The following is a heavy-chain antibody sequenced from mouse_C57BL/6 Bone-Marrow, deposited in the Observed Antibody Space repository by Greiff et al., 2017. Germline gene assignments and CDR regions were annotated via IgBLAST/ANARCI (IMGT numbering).Heavy chain of an antibody. CDR2: INPNNGGT. CDR3: ARGGYDYDVWFAY. Sequence: VHVKQSGPELVKPGASVKMSCKASGYTFTDYNMHWVKQSHGKSLEWIGYINPNNGGTSYNQKFKGKATLTVNKSSSTAYMGLRSLTSEDSAVYYCARGGYDYDVWFAYWGQGTLVTVSA. D-gene: IGHD2-4*01. V-gene: IGHV1-22*01. J-gene: IGHJ3*01. CDR1: GYTFTDYN.